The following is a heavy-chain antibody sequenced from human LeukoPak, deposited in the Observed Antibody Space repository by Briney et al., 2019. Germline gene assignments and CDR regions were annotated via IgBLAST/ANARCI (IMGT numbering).Heavy chain of an antibody. Sequence: GRSLRLSCAASGFTFSTYPMHWVRQAPGKGLEWVAVISNDGSNKYYADSVKGRFTLSRDTSKNTLYLQMSSLRVEDTAVYYCAKPLFDYWGQGTLVTVSS. CDR1: GFTFSTYP. V-gene: IGHV3-30*04. J-gene: IGHJ4*02. CDR2: ISNDGSNK. CDR3: AKPLFDY.